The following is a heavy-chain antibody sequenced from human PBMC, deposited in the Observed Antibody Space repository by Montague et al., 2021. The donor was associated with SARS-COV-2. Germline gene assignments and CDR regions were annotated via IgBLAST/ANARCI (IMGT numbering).Heavy chain of an antibody. Sequence: CAISGDSVSGDNVSWNWIRQSPSRGLKWLGRTYYRSRWFDHYEVSMKGRISIKADTSKNQFSLRLSTVTAADTAIYYCVRDPAPSGSGTFYDYWGQGTLVAVSS. J-gene: IGHJ4*02. D-gene: IGHD1-26*01. CDR3: VRDPAPSGSGTFYDY. CDR1: GDSVSGDNVS. V-gene: IGHV6-1*01. CDR2: TYYRSRWFD.